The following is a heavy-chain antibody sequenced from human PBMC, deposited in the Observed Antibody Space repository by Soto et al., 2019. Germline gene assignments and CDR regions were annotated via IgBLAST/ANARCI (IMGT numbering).Heavy chain of an antibody. CDR1: GASIRRFF. CDR2: IYYSVST. CDR3: ARPSGSYSYYYGMDV. Sequence: SETLSLTCTVSGASIRRFFWTWIRQPPGRGLEWIGNIYYSVSTNYNPSPKNRVTMSVDTSKNQFSLMLTSVTAADTAVYYCARPSGSYSYYYGMDVWGQGTTVTVSS. V-gene: IGHV4-59*01. J-gene: IGHJ6*02. D-gene: IGHD1-26*01.